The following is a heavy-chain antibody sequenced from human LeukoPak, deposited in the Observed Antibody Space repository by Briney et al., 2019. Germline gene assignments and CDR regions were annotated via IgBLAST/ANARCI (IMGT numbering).Heavy chain of an antibody. CDR3: ARGDLTSSSGCFDP. V-gene: IGHV4-34*01. D-gene: IGHD6-19*01. Sequence: SETLSLTCAVHGGSFRGYYWSGIPERPGKGLGWIVGINHSGSTNYIPSLKSRVTISVDTSKNQYSLKLSAVPAADTAGYYCARGDLTSSSGCFDPWGQGTLVTVSS. CDR1: GGSFRGYY. CDR2: INHSGST. J-gene: IGHJ5*02.